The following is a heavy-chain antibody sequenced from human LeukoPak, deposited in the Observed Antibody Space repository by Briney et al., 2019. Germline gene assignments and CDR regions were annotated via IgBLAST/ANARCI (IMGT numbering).Heavy chain of an antibody. D-gene: IGHD1-1*01. V-gene: IGHV4-38-2*02. CDR3: ATERERRITD. CDR1: GFSISLGYY. Sequence: PSETLSLTCAVSGFSISLGYYWVWIRQPAGQGLEWIGSIRPSGTTFYNSSLNSRITMTIDAPENQFSLRLSLVTAVDTAVYFCATERERRITDWGQGTLVTVSS. CDR2: IRPSGTT. J-gene: IGHJ4*02.